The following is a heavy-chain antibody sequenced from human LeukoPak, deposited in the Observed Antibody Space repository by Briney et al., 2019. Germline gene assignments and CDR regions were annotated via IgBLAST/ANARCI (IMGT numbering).Heavy chain of an antibody. CDR3: ARDVVVVPAAIHYGMDV. CDR2: INHSGRT. Sequence: PETLSLTCAVYGGSFSDYFWGWIRQPPGKGLEWIGEINHSGRTYYNPSLKSRVTISVDTSKNQLSLNLSSVTAADTAVYYCARDVVVVPAAIHYGMDVWGQGTTVTVSS. V-gene: IGHV4-34*01. J-gene: IGHJ6*02. CDR1: GGSFSDYF. D-gene: IGHD2-2*01.